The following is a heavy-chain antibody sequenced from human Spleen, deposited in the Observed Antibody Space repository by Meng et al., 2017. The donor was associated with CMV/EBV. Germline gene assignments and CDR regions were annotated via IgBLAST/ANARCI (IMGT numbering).Heavy chain of an antibody. V-gene: IGHV1-18*01. D-gene: IGHD6-13*01. J-gene: IGHJ1*01. CDR1: GGTFSTYA. CDR3: ARDQQLIPAEYFQH. Sequence: QVQLVQSGAEAKKPGSSVKVSFKASGGTFSTYAINWVRQAPGQGLEWMGWISAYNGNTIYAQKVQGRVTMTTDASTNTAYLELRSLRSDDTAVYYCARDQQLIPAEYFQHWGPGTLVTVSS. CDR2: ISAYNGNT.